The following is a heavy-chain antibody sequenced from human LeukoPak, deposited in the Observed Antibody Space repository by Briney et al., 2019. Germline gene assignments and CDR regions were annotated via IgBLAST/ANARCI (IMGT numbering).Heavy chain of an antibody. J-gene: IGHJ4*02. CDR2: INSDGSST. D-gene: IGHD3-10*01. Sequence: GGSLRLSCAASGFTFRSNWMHWVRQAPGKGLVWDSRINSDGSSTNYADSVKGRFTISRDNAKNTLYLQMNSLRAEDTAVYYCARDSLNSGSYFDYWGQGTLVTVSS. V-gene: IGHV3-74*01. CDR3: ARDSLNSGSYFDY. CDR1: GFTFRSNW.